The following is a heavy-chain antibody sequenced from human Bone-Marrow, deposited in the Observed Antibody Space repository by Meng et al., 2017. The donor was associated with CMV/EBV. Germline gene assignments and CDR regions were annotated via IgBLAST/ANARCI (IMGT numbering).Heavy chain of an antibody. Sequence: SQTLSLTCAVYGGSFSGYYWSWIRQPPGKGLEWIGEINHSGSTNYNPSLKSRVTISVDTSKNQFSLKLSSVTAADTAVYYCAGHMGEYYDILTGMGGWFDPWGQGTLVTVSS. CDR1: GGSFSGYY. J-gene: IGHJ5*02. CDR2: INHSGST. D-gene: IGHD3-9*01. V-gene: IGHV4-34*01. CDR3: AGHMGEYYDILTGMGGWFDP.